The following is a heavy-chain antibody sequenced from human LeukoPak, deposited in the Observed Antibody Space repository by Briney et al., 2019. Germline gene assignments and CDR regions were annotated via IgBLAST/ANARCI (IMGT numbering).Heavy chain of an antibody. CDR3: ARDSYDFWSGYGYYYYGVDV. CDR1: GSTFTGYY. D-gene: IGHD3-3*01. V-gene: IGHV1-2*06. J-gene: IGHJ6*02. CDR2: ITPNSGGT. Sequence: ASVKLSCKASGSTFTGYYMHWVREAPGQGLGWMGRITPNSGGTNYAQKFPGRVTMTRATSISTAYMELSRLRSDDTAVYYCARDSYDFWSGYGYYYYGVDVWGQGTTVTVSS.